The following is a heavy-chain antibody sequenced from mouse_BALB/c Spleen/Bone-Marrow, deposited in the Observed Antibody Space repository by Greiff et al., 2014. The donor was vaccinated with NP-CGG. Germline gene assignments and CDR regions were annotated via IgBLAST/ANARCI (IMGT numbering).Heavy chain of an antibody. D-gene: IGHD2-3*01. CDR2: IWAGGST. V-gene: IGHV2-9*02. Sequence: VKLVEPGPGLVAPSQSLSITCTVSGFSLTSYGVHWVRQPPGKGLEWLGVIWAGGSTNYNSALMSRLSISKDSSKSQVFLKMNSLQTDDTAMYYCARVYLWYFDVWGAGTTVTVSS. CDR3: ARVYLWYFDV. J-gene: IGHJ1*01. CDR1: GFSLTSYG.